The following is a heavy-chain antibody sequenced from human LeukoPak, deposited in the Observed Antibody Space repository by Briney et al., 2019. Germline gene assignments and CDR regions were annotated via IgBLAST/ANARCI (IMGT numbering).Heavy chain of an antibody. CDR3: ARVRNSSSWYTLGWYFDL. D-gene: IGHD6-13*01. CDR1: GGSISSYY. Sequence: PSETLSLTCTVSGGSISSYYRSWIRQPPGKGLEWIGYIYYSGSTNYNPSLKSRVTISVDTSKNQFSLKLSSVTAADTAVYYCARVRNSSSWYTLGWYFDLWGRGTLVTVSS. J-gene: IGHJ2*01. CDR2: IYYSGST. V-gene: IGHV4-59*01.